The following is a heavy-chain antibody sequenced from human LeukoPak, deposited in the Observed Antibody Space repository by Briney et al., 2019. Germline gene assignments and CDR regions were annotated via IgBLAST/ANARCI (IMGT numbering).Heavy chain of an antibody. D-gene: IGHD1-26*01. J-gene: IGHJ3*02. CDR2: ISSGST. CDR3: ARHRDSWDDAFDI. Sequence: SETLSLTCTVSGGSITSYYWSWIRQPAGEGLEWIGRISSGSTHYSPSLKSRVTMSIDTSKSQFSLKLASVTAADTAIYYCARHRDSWDDAFDIWGQGTMVTVSS. V-gene: IGHV4-4*07. CDR1: GGSITSYY.